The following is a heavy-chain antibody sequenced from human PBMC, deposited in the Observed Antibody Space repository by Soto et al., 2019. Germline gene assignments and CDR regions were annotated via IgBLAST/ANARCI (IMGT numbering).Heavy chain of an antibody. Sequence: EVQLVETGGGLIQPGGYLRLSCAASGLTVSSNYMSWVRQPPVKGLEWVSIIYRGGSTYYADSVKGRFTVSRDDSKNTLYLQMNSLRAEDTAVYYCARDPWGNGYNDYWGQGTLVTVSS. J-gene: IGHJ4*02. D-gene: IGHD5-12*01. V-gene: IGHV3-53*02. CDR2: IYRGGST. CDR1: GLTVSSNY. CDR3: ARDPWGNGYNDY.